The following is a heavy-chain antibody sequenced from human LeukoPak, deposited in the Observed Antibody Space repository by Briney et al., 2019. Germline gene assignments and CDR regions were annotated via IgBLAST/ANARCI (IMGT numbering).Heavy chain of an antibody. CDR1: GYTFTSYG. Sequence: ASVKVSCKASGYTFTSYGISWVRQAPGQGLEWMGWINPNSGGTNYAQKFQGRVTMTRDTSISTAYMELSRLRSDDTAVYYCARDYDFWSGYYYFDYWGQGTLVTVSS. V-gene: IGHV1-2*02. J-gene: IGHJ4*02. CDR2: INPNSGGT. D-gene: IGHD3-3*01. CDR3: ARDYDFWSGYYYFDY.